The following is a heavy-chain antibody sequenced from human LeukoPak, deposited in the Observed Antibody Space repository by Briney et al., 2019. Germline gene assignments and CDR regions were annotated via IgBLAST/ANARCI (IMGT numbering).Heavy chain of an antibody. D-gene: IGHD3-9*01. J-gene: IGHJ5*02. CDR2: IYHTGST. V-gene: IGHV4-4*02. CDR3: AGDRGDDFLTPYHTNWFDP. Sequence: SETLSLTCAVSGGSISTDNWWSWVRQPPGKGLEWIGEIYHTGSTNYNPSLKSRITISVDKSKNQFSLRLSSVTAADTAVYYCAGDRGDDFLTPYHTNWFDPWGQGTLVTVSS. CDR1: GGSISTDNW.